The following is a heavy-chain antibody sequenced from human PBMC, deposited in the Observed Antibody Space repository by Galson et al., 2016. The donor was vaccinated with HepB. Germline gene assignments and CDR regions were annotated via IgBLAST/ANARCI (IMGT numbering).Heavy chain of an antibody. Sequence: SLRLSCAASGFTFRNYGMHWVRQAPGQGLEWVAIISHDGSLKYYADSVKGRFTISRDNSKNTLYLQMNSLRPEDTAIYYWAKAMAAARRNWFDFWGQGVLVTVSS. CDR3: AKAMAAARRNWFDF. CDR2: ISHDGSLK. CDR1: GFTFRNYG. V-gene: IGHV3-30*18. D-gene: IGHD6-13*01. J-gene: IGHJ5*01.